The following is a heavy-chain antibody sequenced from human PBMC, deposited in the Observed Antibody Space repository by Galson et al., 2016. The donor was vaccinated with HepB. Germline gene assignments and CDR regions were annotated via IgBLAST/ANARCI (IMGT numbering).Heavy chain of an antibody. CDR1: GGSVISGTDY. CDR3: VRDLRGHFDAFDI. D-gene: IGHD3-10*01. V-gene: IGHV4-30-4*08. CDR2: IYYSGST. J-gene: IGHJ3*02. Sequence: TLSLTCTVSGGSVISGTDYWSWIRQPPGKGLEWIGYIYYSGSTYYSPSLKSRVTMLVDTAKNQFSLKLSSVTAADTAVYYCVRDLRGHFDAFDIWGQGTMVTVSS.